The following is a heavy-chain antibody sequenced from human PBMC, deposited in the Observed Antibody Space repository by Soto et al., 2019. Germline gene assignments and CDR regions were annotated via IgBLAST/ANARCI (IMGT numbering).Heavy chain of an antibody. D-gene: IGHD6-19*01. Sequence: SQTLSLTCAISGDSVSSNSAAWNWIRQSPSRGLEWLGRTYYRSKWYNDYAVSVKSRITINPDTSKNQFSLQLNSVTPEDTAVFYCARSIAVAGVDKLFDYWGQGTLVTVSS. V-gene: IGHV6-1*01. J-gene: IGHJ4*02. CDR1: GDSVSSNSAA. CDR2: TYYRSKWYN. CDR3: ARSIAVAGVDKLFDY.